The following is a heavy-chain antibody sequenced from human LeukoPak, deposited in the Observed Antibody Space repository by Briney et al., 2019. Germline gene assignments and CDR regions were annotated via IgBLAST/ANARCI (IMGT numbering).Heavy chain of an antibody. V-gene: IGHV4-59*01. D-gene: IGHD5-18*01. J-gene: IGHJ3*02. Sequence: PSETLSLTCTVSGGSISSYYWSWIRQPPGKGLEWIGYIYYSGSTNYNPSLKSRVTISIDTSKNQFSLRLSSVTAADTAVYYCARELGYSYGYAFDIWGQGTMVTVSS. CDR1: GGSISSYY. CDR3: ARELGYSYGYAFDI. CDR2: IYYSGST.